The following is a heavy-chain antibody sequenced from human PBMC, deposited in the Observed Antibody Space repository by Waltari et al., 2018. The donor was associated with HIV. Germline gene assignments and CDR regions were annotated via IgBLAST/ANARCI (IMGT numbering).Heavy chain of an antibody. CDR1: EYSFSNYL. CDR3: ARGTARDGYTYF. V-gene: IGHV5-51*01. D-gene: IGHD6-25*01. CDR2: VFPGVSSV. J-gene: IGHJ4*02. Sequence: DVQLLQSGAEVKQPGESLRISFPSFEYSFSNYLFGWVRQAPGGGLQWMGVVFPGVSSVTYTPSCKGHVNISADMSNNVAYLHWGSLKSSDTATYFCARGTARDGYTYFWGRGTPVTVAS.